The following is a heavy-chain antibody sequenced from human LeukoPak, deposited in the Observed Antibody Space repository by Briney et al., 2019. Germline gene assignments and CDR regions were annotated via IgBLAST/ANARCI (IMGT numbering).Heavy chain of an antibody. D-gene: IGHD6-19*01. CDR2: TYYRSKWYN. CDR1: GDSVSSNSGA. V-gene: IGHV6-1*01. J-gene: IGHJ3*02. Sequence: SQTLSLTCAISGDSVSSNSGAWNWIRQSPSRGLEWLGRTYYRSKWYNDYAVSVESRITINPDTSKNQFSLQLNSVTPEDTAVYYCAKGQWLDNDAFNIWGQAAMLSVSS. CDR3: AKGQWLDNDAFNI.